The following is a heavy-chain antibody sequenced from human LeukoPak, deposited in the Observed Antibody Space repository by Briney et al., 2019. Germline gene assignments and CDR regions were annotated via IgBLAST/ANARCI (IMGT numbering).Heavy chain of an antibody. D-gene: IGHD5-24*01. CDR1: EFTFRTYS. V-gene: IGHV3-21*01. Sequence: GGSLRLSCAASEFTFRTYSMNWVRQAPGKGLEWVSSISSSSSYIYYADSVKGRFTISRDNAKNSLYLQMNSLRAEDTAVYYCARVGTLMVTIVAPYYMDVWGKGTTVTVSS. CDR3: ARVGTLMVTIVAPYYMDV. CDR2: ISSSSSYI. J-gene: IGHJ6*03.